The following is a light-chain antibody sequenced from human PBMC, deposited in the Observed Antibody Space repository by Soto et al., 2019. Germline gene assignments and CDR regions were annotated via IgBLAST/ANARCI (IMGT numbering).Light chain of an antibody. V-gene: IGKV2-28*01. Sequence: DIVMTQSPLSLPVTPGEPASISCRSSQSLLHSNGYNYLDWYMQKPGQSPQILIYLGSNRASGVPARFSGSGSGTDFTLKNSRGEAEDFGVYYCMQALQTPPWTFGQGTKVEIK. J-gene: IGKJ1*01. CDR3: MQALQTPPWT. CDR2: LGS. CDR1: QSLLHSNGYNY.